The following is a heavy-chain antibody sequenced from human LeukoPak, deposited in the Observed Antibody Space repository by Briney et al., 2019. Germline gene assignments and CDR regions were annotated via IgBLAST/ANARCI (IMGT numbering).Heavy chain of an antibody. CDR3: ARLDAYSSSSNYYYYMDV. J-gene: IGHJ6*03. CDR1: GGSFSGYY. Sequence: SETLSLTCAVYGGSFSGYYWSWIRQPPGKGLEWIGETNHSGSTNYNPSLKSRVTISIDTSKSQFSLRLTSVTAADTAVYYCARLDAYSSSSNYYYYMDVWGKGTTVTVSS. D-gene: IGHD6-6*01. CDR2: TNHSGST. V-gene: IGHV4-34*01.